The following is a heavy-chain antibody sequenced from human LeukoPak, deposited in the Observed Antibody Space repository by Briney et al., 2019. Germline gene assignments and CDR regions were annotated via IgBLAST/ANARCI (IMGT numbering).Heavy chain of an antibody. J-gene: IGHJ6*03. CDR3: ARSSPPNYYYHYYMDV. CDR2: INLNSGDT. CDR1: GYTFTGYY. Sequence: GASVKVSCKASGYTFTGYYMHWVRQAPGQGLEWMGWINLNSGDTNYAQKFQGRVTMTRDTSISTAYMELSSLRSDDTAVYYCARSSPPNYYYHYYMDVWGKGTTVTVSS. V-gene: IGHV1-2*02.